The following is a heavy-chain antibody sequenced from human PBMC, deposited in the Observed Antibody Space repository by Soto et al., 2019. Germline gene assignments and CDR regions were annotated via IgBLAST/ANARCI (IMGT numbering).Heavy chain of an antibody. V-gene: IGHV3-30-3*01. Sequence: QVQLVESGGGVVQPGRSLRLSCAASGFTFSSYAMHWVRQAPGKGLEWVAVISYDGSNKYYADSVKGRFTIPRDNSKNTRYLQMSSLIAEDTAVYYCAREMEVVAATPGWGQGTLVTVSS. J-gene: IGHJ4*02. CDR1: GFTFSSYA. CDR3: AREMEVVAATPG. CDR2: ISYDGSNK. D-gene: IGHD2-15*01.